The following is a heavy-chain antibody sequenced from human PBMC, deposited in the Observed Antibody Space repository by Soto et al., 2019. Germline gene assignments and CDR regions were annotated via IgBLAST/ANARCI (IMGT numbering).Heavy chain of an antibody. D-gene: IGHD2-15*01. CDR2: VYYRGNT. V-gene: IGHV4-59*01. CDR3: ARDGRERPGIDV. Sequence: QVQLEESGPGLVKPSETLSLTCTVSGGSISSYYWSWVRQAPGKGLEWIRCVYYRGNTFYTPSLKSRGTIPVDTPNNQFSLKLNSVTLADKAVYYCARDGRERPGIDVWGHGTEATVSS. CDR1: GGSISSYY. J-gene: IGHJ6*02.